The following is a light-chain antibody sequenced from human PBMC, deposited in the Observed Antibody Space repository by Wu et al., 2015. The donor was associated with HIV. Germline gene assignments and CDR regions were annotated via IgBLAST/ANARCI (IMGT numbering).Light chain of an antibody. V-gene: IGKV1-6*01. CDR1: QGIRND. J-gene: IGKJ2*01. Sequence: AIQMTQSPSSLSASVGDRVTITCRASQGIRNDLGWYQQKPGEAPKLLIFAASSLQSGVPSRFSGSGSGTDFTLTISSLQPEDFATYYCLQDYNYPLTFGQGTKLKIK. CDR3: LQDYNYPLT. CDR2: AAS.